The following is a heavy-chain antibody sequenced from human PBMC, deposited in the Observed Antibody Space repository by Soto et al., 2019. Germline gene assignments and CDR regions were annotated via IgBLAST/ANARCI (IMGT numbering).Heavy chain of an antibody. CDR2: ISTSSTI. J-gene: IGHJ4*02. V-gene: IGHV3-48*01. CDR3: ARDINYGLFDY. CDR1: GFTFSSYS. Sequence: GGSLRLSCAASGFTFSSYSMNWVRQAPGKGLEWVSYISTSSTIYYADSVKGRFTISRDNAKNSLYLQMNSLRAEDTAVYYCARDINYGLFDYWGQGTLVTVSS. D-gene: IGHD4-17*01.